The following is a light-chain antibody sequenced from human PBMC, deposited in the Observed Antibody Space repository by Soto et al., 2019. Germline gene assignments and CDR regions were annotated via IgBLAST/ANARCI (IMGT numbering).Light chain of an antibody. J-gene: IGKJ3*01. Sequence: EIVMTQSPATLSVSPGERATLSCRASQSVNSNLAWYQQKPVQAPRLLIYGASTRATGIPARFSGSGSGTEFALTISSLQSEDSAVYYWQQFHKWPPFTFGPGTKVEIK. CDR1: QSVNSN. V-gene: IGKV3-15*01. CDR3: QQFHKWPPFT. CDR2: GAS.